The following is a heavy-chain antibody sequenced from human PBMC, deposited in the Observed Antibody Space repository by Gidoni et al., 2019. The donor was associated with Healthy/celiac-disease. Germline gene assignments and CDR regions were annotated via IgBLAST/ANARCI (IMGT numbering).Heavy chain of an antibody. D-gene: IGHD3-10*01. CDR1: SFTFSYYY. CDR3: ARDRVDGSGSYLRFDP. CDR2: SSSSSSYT. V-gene: IGHV3-11*05. J-gene: IGHJ5*02. Sequence: QVQLVESGGGLVNPGGSLRLSCAASSFTFSYYYMSWIRQAPGKGLEWVSYSSSSSSYTNYADSVKGRFTISRDNAKNSLYLKRNSLRAEDTAVYYCARDRVDGSGSYLRFDPWGQGTLVTVSS.